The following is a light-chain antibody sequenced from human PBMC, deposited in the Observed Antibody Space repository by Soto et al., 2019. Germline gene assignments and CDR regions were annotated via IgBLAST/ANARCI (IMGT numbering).Light chain of an antibody. Sequence: EIVMTQSPATLSVSPGERATLSCRASQSVNSNLAWYRQKPGQAPRLLISDASTRATGVPARFSGSGSWTEFNLTISSLQSEDSGIYYCQQYNFWPPLTFGGGTKVEIK. CDR1: QSVNSN. CDR2: DAS. CDR3: QQYNFWPPLT. V-gene: IGKV3-15*01. J-gene: IGKJ4*01.